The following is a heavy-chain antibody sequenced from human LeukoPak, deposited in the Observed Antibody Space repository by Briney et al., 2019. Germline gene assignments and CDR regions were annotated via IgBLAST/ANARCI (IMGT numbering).Heavy chain of an antibody. Sequence: GGSLRLSCAASGFTFSSYGMHWVRQAPGKGLEWVSGISWNSGSIGYADSVKGRFTISRDNAKNSLYLQMNSLRAEDMALYYCAKGSSGWSNAYFQHWGQGTLVTVSS. J-gene: IGHJ1*01. CDR3: AKGSSGWSNAYFQH. D-gene: IGHD6-19*01. CDR2: ISWNSGSI. CDR1: GFTFSSYG. V-gene: IGHV3-9*03.